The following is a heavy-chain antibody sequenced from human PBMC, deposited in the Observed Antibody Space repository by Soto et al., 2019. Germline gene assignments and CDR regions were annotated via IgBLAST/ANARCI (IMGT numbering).Heavy chain of an antibody. V-gene: IGHV1-46*01. Sequence: ASVKVSCKASGYTFTSYYMHWVRQAPGQGLEWMGIINPSGGSTSYAQKFQGRVTMTRDTSTSTVYMELSSLRSEDTAVYYCARDRNPFVGGKPYYYGMDVWGQGTTVTVSS. J-gene: IGHJ6*02. CDR1: GYTFTSYY. CDR2: INPSGGST. CDR3: ARDRNPFVGGKPYYYGMDV. D-gene: IGHD3-3*01.